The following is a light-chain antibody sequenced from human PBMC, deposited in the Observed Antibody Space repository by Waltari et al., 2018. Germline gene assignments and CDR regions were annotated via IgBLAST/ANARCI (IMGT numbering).Light chain of an antibody. CDR2: EVS. J-gene: IGLJ2*01. V-gene: IGLV2-14*01. CDR3: SSYTSSSTLV. Sequence: QSALTQPASVSGSPGQSITISCTGTSSDVGGYNYVSWYQQPPGKAPKLMIYEVSNRPSGGSNRFSGSKSGNTASLTISGLQAEDEGDYYCSSYTSSSTLVFGGGTKLTVL. CDR1: SSDVGGYNY.